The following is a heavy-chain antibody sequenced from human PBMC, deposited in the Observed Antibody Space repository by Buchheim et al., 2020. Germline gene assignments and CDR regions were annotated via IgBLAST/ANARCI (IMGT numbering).Heavy chain of an antibody. V-gene: IGHV4-59*08. J-gene: IGHJ5*02. CDR3: ARAVVVTNWFDP. Sequence: QVQLQESGPGLVKPSETLSLTCTVSGDSISSYYWSWIRQPPGKGLEWIGYFYYSGSTNYNPSLKSRVTIPVDTSKNQFSLKLSSVTAADTAVYYCARAVVVTNWFDPWGQGTL. D-gene: IGHD4-23*01. CDR2: FYYSGST. CDR1: GDSISSYY.